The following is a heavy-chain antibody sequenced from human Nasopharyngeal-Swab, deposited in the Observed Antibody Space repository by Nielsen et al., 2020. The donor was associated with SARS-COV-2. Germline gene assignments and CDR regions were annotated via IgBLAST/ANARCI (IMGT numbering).Heavy chain of an antibody. CDR2: IYYSGST. V-gene: IGHV4-59*01. CDR3: ARVYSSSSWVGLRYYYYYMDV. CDR1: GGSFSGYY. Sequence: SETLPLTCAVYGGSFSGYYWSWIRQPPGKGLEWIGYIYYSGSTNYNPSLKSRVTISVDTSKNQFSLKLSSVTAADTAVYYCARVYSSSSWVGLRYYYYYMDVWGKGTTVTVSS. D-gene: IGHD6-6*01. J-gene: IGHJ6*03.